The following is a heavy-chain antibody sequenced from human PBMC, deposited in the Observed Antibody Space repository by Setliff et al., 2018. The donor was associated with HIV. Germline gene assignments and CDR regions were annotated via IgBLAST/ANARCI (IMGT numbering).Heavy chain of an antibody. V-gene: IGHV4-59*12. D-gene: IGHD5-18*01. J-gene: IGHJ6*03. CDR3: AREWSYGGGFYYMDV. CDR2: IYSGGST. Sequence: PSETLSLTCTVSGGSISGYYWSWIRQPPGKGLEWMGYIYSGGSTNYNPSLKSRVTISEDTSKNQFSLKLGSVTAADTAVYYCAREWSYGGGFYYMDVWGKGTTVTVSS. CDR1: GGSISGYY.